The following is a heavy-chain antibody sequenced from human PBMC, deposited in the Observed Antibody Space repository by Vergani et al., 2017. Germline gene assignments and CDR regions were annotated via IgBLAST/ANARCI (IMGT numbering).Heavy chain of an antibody. Sequence: EVQLVESGGGLEQPGRSLRLSCRASGFTFTDYGISWVRQAPGKGLEWVGFVRNKEDGGTPEHAASVKGRFTISRDDSKGIAYLQMSSLKKEDTAVYRCAVEIYDYGGSRDFDYWGQGTLVVVSS. V-gene: IGHV3-49*04. CDR2: VRNKEDGGTP. CDR3: AVEIYDYGGSRDFDY. J-gene: IGHJ4*02. D-gene: IGHD4-23*01. CDR1: GFTFTDYG.